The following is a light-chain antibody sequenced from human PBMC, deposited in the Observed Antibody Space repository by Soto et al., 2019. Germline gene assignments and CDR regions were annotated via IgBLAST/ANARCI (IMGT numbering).Light chain of an antibody. J-gene: IGLJ1*01. V-gene: IGLV2-14*01. Sequence: SALTQPASVSGSPGQSITISCTGTSSDVGYYKYVSWYQQHPGKAPRLMIYEVSNRPSGVSNRFSGSKSGITASLTISGLRAEDEADYYCSSYTVTSTFVFGTGTKLTVL. CDR2: EVS. CDR3: SSYTVTSTFV. CDR1: SSDVGYYKY.